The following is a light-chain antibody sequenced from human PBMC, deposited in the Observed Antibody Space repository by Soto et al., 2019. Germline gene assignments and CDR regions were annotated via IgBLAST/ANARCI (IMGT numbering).Light chain of an antibody. V-gene: IGKV1-12*01. CDR3: QQANNFPLT. J-gene: IGKJ4*02. CDR2: TGS. Sequence: DIQMTQSPSSVSASVGDRVSITCRASQGISNWLAWYQQKPGRAPKLLIYTGSSLQSGVPSRFSGTGARTACTLTISNLQPEDLATYYCQQANNFPLTFGGGTKVEIK. CDR1: QGISNW.